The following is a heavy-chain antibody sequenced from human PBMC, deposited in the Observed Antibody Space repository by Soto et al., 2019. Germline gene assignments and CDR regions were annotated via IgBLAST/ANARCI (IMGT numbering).Heavy chain of an antibody. CDR3: ARWESSDWYLAI. J-gene: IGHJ4*02. Sequence: EVHLVESGGGLVQPGRSLRLSCAASGFSFRNYGMHWVRRVPGKGLEWVSGISWHSGTIGYADSVRGRFTISRDNAKNSRYLQMNSLRPEDTALYYCARWESSDWYLAIGGQGTLVTVSS. CDR2: ISWHSGTI. CDR1: GFSFRNYG. D-gene: IGHD6-19*01. V-gene: IGHV3-9*01.